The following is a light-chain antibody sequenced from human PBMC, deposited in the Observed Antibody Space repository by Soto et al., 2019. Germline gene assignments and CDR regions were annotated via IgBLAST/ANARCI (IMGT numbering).Light chain of an antibody. CDR1: SSDVGVHNS. J-gene: IGLJ1*01. CDR2: DVS. CDR3: SSFKSSVTYA. Sequence: QSALTQPASVSGSPGQSITISCTGTSSDVGVHNSVSWYRQDPGKAPKLMIYDVSNRPSGVSDRFSGSKSGNTASLTISGLQIEDEADYYCSSFKSSVTYALGTGTKGXV. V-gene: IGLV2-14*01.